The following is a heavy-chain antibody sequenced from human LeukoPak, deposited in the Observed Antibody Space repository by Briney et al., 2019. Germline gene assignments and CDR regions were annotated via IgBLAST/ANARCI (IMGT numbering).Heavy chain of an antibody. J-gene: IGHJ6*02. CDR2: IIPIFGTA. Sequence: SVKVSCKASGGTFSSYAISWVRQAPGQGLEWMGGIIPIFGTANYAQKFQGRVTITADESTSTAYMELSSLRSEDTAVYYRARAEKYYDILTGYSGYYYYGMNVWGQGTTVTVSS. D-gene: IGHD3-9*01. V-gene: IGHV1-69*13. CDR1: GGTFSSYA. CDR3: ARAEKYYDILTGYSGYYYYGMNV.